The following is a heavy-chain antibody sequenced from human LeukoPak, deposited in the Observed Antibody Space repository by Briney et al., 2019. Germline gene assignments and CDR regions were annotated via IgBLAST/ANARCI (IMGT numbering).Heavy chain of an antibody. D-gene: IGHD3-3*01. J-gene: IGHJ5*02. CDR3: ARAPGAVMIYSNWFDP. CDR2: ISSSSSYK. Sequence: AGGSLRLSCAASGFTFSSYSMNWVRQAPGKGLEWVSSISSSSSYKYYADSVKGRFTISRDNAKNSLYLQMNSLRAEDTAVYYCARAPGAVMIYSNWFDPWGQGTLVTVSS. CDR1: GFTFSSYS. V-gene: IGHV3-21*01.